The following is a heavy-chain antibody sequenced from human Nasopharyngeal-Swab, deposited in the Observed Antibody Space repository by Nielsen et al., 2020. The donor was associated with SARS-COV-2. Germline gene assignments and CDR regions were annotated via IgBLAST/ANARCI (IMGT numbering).Heavy chain of an antibody. D-gene: IGHD3-10*01. CDR1: GFTFSSYG. CDR2: ISYDGSNK. CDR3: ARENPGEQPAGRHFDY. Sequence: GESLKISCAASGFTFSSYGMHWVRQAPGKGLEWVAVISYDGSNKYYADSVKGRFTISRDNSKNTLYLQMNSLRAEDTAVYYCARENPGEQPAGRHFDYWGQGTLVTVSS. V-gene: IGHV3-30*03. J-gene: IGHJ4*02.